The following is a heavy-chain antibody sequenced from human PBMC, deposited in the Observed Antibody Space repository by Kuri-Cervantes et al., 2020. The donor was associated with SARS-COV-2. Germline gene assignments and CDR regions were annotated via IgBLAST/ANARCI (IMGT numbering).Heavy chain of an antibody. CDR3: ARSKTHFGSSSNFDS. CDR1: GYTFTSYG. D-gene: IGHD6-13*01. CDR2: INTNTGNP. J-gene: IGHJ5*01. V-gene: IGHV7-4-1*02. Sequence: ASVKVSCKASGYTFTSYGISWVRQAPGQGLEWMGWINTNTGNPTYAQGFTGRFVFSLDTSVSTAYLQIKRLKAEDTAVYFCARSKTHFGSSSNFDSWGQGTLVTVSS.